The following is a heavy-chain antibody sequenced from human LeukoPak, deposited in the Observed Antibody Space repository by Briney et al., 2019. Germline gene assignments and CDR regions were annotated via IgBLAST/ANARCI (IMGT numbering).Heavy chain of an antibody. CDR2: IWYDGSNK. V-gene: IGHV3-33*01. Sequence: GGSLRLSCAASGFTFSSYGMHWVRQAPGKGLEWVAVIWYDGSNKYYADSVKGRFTISRDNSKNTLYLQMNSLRAEDTAVYYCARAPMNDGRFDYWGQGTLVTVSS. CDR1: GFTFSSYG. CDR3: ARAPMNDGRFDY. J-gene: IGHJ4*02.